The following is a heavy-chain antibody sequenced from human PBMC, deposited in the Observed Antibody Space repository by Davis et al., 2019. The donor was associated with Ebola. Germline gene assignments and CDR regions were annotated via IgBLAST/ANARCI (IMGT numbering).Heavy chain of an antibody. V-gene: IGHV4-59*01. CDR2: IYYSGST. Sequence: MPGGSLRLSCTVSGVSISSYYWSWIRQPPGKGLEWIGYIYYSGSTNYNPSLKSRVTISVDTSRNQFSLKLSSVTAADTAMYYCARSLSFHWYFDLWGRGTLVTVSS. CDR3: ARSLSFHWYFDL. J-gene: IGHJ2*01. CDR1: GVSISSYY.